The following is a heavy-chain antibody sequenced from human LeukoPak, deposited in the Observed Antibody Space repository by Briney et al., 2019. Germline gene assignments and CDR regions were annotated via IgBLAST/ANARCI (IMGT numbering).Heavy chain of an antibody. Sequence: GGSLRLSCAASGFTFTSYTMNWVRQAPGKGLEWVSSISSTSSYIYYTDSVKGRFTISRDNAKNSLYLRMNSLRAEDTAVYYCARVAGYCSSTSYCYSDYWGQGTLVTVSS. CDR1: GFTFTSYT. V-gene: IGHV3-21*01. D-gene: IGHD2-2*01. CDR3: ARVAGYCSSTSYCYSDY. J-gene: IGHJ4*02. CDR2: ISSTSSYI.